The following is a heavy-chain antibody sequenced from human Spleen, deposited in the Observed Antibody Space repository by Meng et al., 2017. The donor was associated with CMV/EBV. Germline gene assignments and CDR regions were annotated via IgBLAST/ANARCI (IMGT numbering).Heavy chain of an antibody. V-gene: IGHV5-51*01. CDR3: ARHTYNDSSGWDGGWFDP. CDR2: SYPGDSDT. D-gene: IGHD6-19*01. J-gene: IGHJ5*02. Sequence: YTCTSYWIGWVRQMPGKGLAWMGISYPGDSDTRDSPSFQGQVTIPADKSISTAYLQLSSLKASDTAMYYCARHTYNDSSGWDGGWFDPWGQGTLVTVSS. CDR1: YTCTSYW.